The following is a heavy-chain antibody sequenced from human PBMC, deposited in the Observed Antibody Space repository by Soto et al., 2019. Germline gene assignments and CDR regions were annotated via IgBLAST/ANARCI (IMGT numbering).Heavy chain of an antibody. D-gene: IGHD1-26*01. CDR3: ASHVSGNWFDP. J-gene: IGHJ5*02. V-gene: IGHV5-51*01. Sequence: PGESRKISCKGFGYSFSRYWIGWVRQMPGKGLEWMGITNPGDSDTRYSPSFQGQVTISVDKSISTAYLQWSSLKASDTAMYYCASHVSGNWFDPWGQGTQVTVSS. CDR1: GYSFSRYW. CDR2: TNPGDSDT.